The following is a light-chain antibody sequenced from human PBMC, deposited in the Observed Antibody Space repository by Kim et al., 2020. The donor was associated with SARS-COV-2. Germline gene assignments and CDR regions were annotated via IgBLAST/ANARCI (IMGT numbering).Light chain of an antibody. CDR2: VVS. V-gene: IGKV1-33*01. CDR3: QQNDAFPIT. J-gene: IGKJ5*01. CDR1: QVIRKF. Sequence: ASVGDRVTITCQATQVIRKFLNWYQQRPFKALQLLIYVVSNLQTGVPSRISGSGYGTEFTLTNSSLQPENFATYYCQQNDAFPITFCLGTRLEIK.